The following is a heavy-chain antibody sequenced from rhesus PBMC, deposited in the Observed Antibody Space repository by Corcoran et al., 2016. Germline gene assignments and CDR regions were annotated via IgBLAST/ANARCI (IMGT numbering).Heavy chain of an antibody. CDR1: GFTFSDYY. Sequence: EVQLVESGGGWVQPGGSLRLSCAASGFTFSDYYMSWVRQAPGKGPEWEGFISNKANGGTAEYAAFVKGRFTISRDDSKSIASLQMNSLKTEDTAVYYCSRDSWSYFDYWGQGVLVTVSS. CDR3: SRDSWSYFDY. CDR2: ISNKANGGTA. V-gene: IGHV3S22*01. J-gene: IGHJ4*01. D-gene: IGHD6-13*01.